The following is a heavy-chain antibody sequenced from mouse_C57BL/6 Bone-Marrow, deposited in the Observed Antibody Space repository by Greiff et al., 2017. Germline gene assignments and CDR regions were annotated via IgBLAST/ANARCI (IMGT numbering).Heavy chain of an antibody. Sequence: VQLQQSGAELARPGASVKMSCKASGYTFTSYTMHWVKQRPGQGLEWIGYINPSSGYTKYNQKFKDKATLTADKSSSTAYMQLSSLTSEDSAVYYCAGVLYWYFDVWGTGTTVTVSS. V-gene: IGHV1-4*01. CDR2: INPSSGYT. J-gene: IGHJ1*03. CDR3: AGVLYWYFDV. CDR1: GYTFTSYT.